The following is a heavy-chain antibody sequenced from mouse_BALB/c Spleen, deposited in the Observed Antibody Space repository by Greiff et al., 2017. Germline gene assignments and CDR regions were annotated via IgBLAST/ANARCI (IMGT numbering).Heavy chain of an antibody. D-gene: IGHD1-1*01. CDR3: VRHYYGSSYYAMDY. Sequence: EVQLQQSGGGLVQPKGSLKLSCAASGFTFNTYAMNWVRQAPGKGLEWVARIRSKSNNYATYYADSVKDRFTISRDDSQSMLYLQMNNLKTEDTAMYYCVRHYYGSSYYAMDYWGQGTSVTVSS. CDR1: GFTFNTYA. J-gene: IGHJ4*01. V-gene: IGHV10-1*02. CDR2: IRSKSNNYAT.